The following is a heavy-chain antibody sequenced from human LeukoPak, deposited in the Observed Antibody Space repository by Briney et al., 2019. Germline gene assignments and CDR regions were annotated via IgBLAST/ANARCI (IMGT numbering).Heavy chain of an antibody. CDR3: ARDQAAAGRGAFDI. J-gene: IGHJ3*02. D-gene: IGHD6-13*01. CDR1: GGSISGSSYY. Sequence: SETLSLTCTVSGGSISGSSYYWGWVRQPPGKGLEWIGEIYHSGSTNYNPSLKSRVTISVDKSKNQFSLKLSSVTAADTAVYYCARDQAAAGRGAFDIWGQGTMVTVSS. CDR2: IYHSGST. V-gene: IGHV4-39*07.